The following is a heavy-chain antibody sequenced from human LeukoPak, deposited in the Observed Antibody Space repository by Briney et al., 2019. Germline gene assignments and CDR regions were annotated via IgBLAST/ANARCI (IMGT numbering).Heavy chain of an antibody. Sequence: GASVKVSCKASGYTFTSYGISWVRQAPGQGLEWMGWISGYNGNTNYAQKLQGRVTMTTDTSTSTAYMELRSLRSDDTAVYYCARGFSCARDPRCYYDSSGYYPGDYWGQGTLVTVSS. D-gene: IGHD3-22*01. CDR3: ARGFSCARDPRCYYDSSGYYPGDY. CDR1: GYTFTSYG. CDR2: ISGYNGNT. V-gene: IGHV1-18*01. J-gene: IGHJ4*02.